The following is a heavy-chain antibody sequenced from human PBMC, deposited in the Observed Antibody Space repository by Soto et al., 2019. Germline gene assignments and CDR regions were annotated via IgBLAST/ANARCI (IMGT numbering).Heavy chain of an antibody. CDR3: ARAAGTTVTTKLYWFDP. V-gene: IGHV1-2*02. CDR2: INPNSGGT. D-gene: IGHD4-17*01. CDR1: GYTFTGYY. J-gene: IGHJ5*02. Sequence: ASVKVSCKASGYTFTGYYMHWVRQAPGQGLEWMGWINPNSGGTNYAQKFQGRVTMTRDTSISTAYMELSRLRSDDTAVYYCARAAGTTVTTKLYWFDPWGQGTLVTVYS.